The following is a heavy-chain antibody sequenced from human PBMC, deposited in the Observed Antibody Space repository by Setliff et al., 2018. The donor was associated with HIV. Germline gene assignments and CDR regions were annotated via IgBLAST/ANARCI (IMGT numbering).Heavy chain of an antibody. Sequence: SVKVSCKASRGTFSSFAISWVRQAPGQGLEWMGGIIPAFGTANYAQKFQGRLTISADESATTAYMELSSLRFDDTAVYYCARDGLLMAGIRVDYWGQGTLVTVSS. CDR3: ARDGLLMAGIRVDY. J-gene: IGHJ4*02. CDR1: RGTFSSFA. D-gene: IGHD2-8*01. V-gene: IGHV1-69*13. CDR2: IIPAFGTA.